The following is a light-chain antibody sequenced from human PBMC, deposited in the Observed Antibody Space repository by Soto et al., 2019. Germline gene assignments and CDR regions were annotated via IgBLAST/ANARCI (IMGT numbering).Light chain of an antibody. CDR3: CSYTVSATLV. J-gene: IGLJ3*02. V-gene: IGLV2-14*01. Sequence: QSVLTQPASVSGSPGQSITISCSGTTNDIGGYNYVSWYQHHPGKVPKVIIYEVRNRPSGVSNRFSGSKSGNTASLTISVLQAEDEADYYCCSYTVSATLVFGGGTKVTVL. CDR1: TNDIGGYNY. CDR2: EVR.